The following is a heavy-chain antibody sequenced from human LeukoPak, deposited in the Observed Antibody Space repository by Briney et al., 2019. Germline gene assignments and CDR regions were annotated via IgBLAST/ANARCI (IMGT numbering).Heavy chain of an antibody. CDR3: ARGVTVGATFDY. Sequence: SVKVSCKASGGTFSSYAISWVRQAPGQGLEWMGRIIPILGIANYAQKFQGRVTITADKSTSTAYMELSSLRSEDTAVYYCARGVTVGATFDYWGQGTLVTVSS. CDR2: IIPILGIA. CDR1: GGTFSSYA. D-gene: IGHD1-26*01. J-gene: IGHJ4*02. V-gene: IGHV1-69*04.